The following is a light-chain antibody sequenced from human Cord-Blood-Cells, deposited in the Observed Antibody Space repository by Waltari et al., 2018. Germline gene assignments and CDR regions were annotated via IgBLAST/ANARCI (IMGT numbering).Light chain of an antibody. CDR1: QGISSY. Sequence: AIRMTQSPSSLSASTGDRVTTTCRASQGISSYLAWYQQKPGNAPKLLISDGSTLQSGGPSRFISSGAGTDFTLTISCRQSEDFATYYCRQYYSYPRTFGQETKVEMK. CDR3: RQYYSYPRT. V-gene: IGKV1-8*01. CDR2: DGS. J-gene: IGKJ1*01.